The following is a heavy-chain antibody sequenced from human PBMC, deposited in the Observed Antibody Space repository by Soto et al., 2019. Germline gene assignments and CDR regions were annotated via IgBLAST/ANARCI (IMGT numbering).Heavy chain of an antibody. CDR1: GLAVTNTD. CDR2: IHAGGNL. V-gene: IGHV3-53*01. CDR3: VRRFRP. Sequence: PGGCIRLSCTSSGLAVTNTDMAWVRQAPGKGPEWVSIIHAGGNLYSADSVKGRFTISRDHTTNTLNLHMNHLRVADTAVYYRVRRFRPWGQGALVT. J-gene: IGHJ5*02.